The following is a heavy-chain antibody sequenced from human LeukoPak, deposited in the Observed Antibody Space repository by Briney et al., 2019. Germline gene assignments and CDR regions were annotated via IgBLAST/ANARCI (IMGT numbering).Heavy chain of an antibody. Sequence: SETLSLTCIVSGYSINSGYHWGWIRQPPGKGLEWIGSIYHSGSTYYNPSLKSRVTISIDTSKNQFSLKLSSVTAADTAVYYCARHYLNDTSGDGTYYFDYWGHGTPVTVSS. J-gene: IGHJ4*01. CDR1: GYSINSGYH. CDR3: ARHYLNDTSGDGTYYFDY. D-gene: IGHD3-22*01. CDR2: IYHSGST. V-gene: IGHV4-38-2*02.